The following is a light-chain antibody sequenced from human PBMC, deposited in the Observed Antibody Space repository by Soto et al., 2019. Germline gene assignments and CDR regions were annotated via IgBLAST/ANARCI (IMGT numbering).Light chain of an antibody. CDR2: DVS. CDR1: SSDVGGYNS. CDR3: SSYTSSSTPYV. J-gene: IGLJ1*01. Sequence: QSALTQPASVSGSPGQSITIPCTGTSSDVGGYNSVSWYQQHPGKAPKLMIYDVSNRPSGVSYRFSGSKSGNTASLTISGLQAEDEADYYCSSYTSSSTPYVFGTGTQLTVL. V-gene: IGLV2-14*01.